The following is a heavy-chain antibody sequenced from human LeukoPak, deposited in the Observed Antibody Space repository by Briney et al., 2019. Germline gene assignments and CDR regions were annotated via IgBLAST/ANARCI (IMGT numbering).Heavy chain of an antibody. J-gene: IGHJ4*02. D-gene: IGHD1-26*01. CDR3: AKRQSVGANDY. CDR1: GFTFSSYA. Sequence: GGSLRLSCAASGFTFSSYAMNWVRQAPGKGLDWVSAISGSGGSTYYADSVKGRFTISRDNSKNTLYLQMNSLRAEDTAIYYCAKRQSVGANDYWGQGTLVTVSS. CDR2: ISGSGGST. V-gene: IGHV3-23*01.